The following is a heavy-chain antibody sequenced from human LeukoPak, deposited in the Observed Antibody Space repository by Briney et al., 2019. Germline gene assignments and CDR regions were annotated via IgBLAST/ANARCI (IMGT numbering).Heavy chain of an antibody. CDR2: ISTSSSYI. J-gene: IGHJ4*02. CDR1: GFTFNGYS. V-gene: IGHV3-21*01. CDR3: ARNRGDPSYFDY. Sequence: GSLRLSCTASGFTFNGYSMNWVRQAPGKGLEWVSSISTSSSYIYYADSVKGRFTISRNNPKNSLYLQMNSLRAEDTAVYYCARNRGDPSYFDYWGQGTLVTVSS. D-gene: IGHD4-17*01.